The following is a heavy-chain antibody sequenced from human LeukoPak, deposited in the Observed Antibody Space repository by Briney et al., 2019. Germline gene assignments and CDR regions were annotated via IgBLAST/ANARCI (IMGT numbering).Heavy chain of an antibody. D-gene: IGHD6-13*01. J-gene: IGHJ4*02. V-gene: IGHV3-30*18. Sequence: GGSLRLSCAASGFTFNNYGMHYVRQAPGRGLEWVAVISDDGRNKNYADSVKGRFTISRDNSNNTLYLQMNSLRAEDTGVYYCAKDRETTASGTFDYWGQGTLVTVSS. CDR1: GFTFNNYG. CDR2: ISDDGRNK. CDR3: AKDRETTASGTFDY.